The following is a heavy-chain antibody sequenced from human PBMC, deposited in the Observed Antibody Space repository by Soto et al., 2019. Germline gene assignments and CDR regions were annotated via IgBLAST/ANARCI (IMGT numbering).Heavy chain of an antibody. V-gene: IGHV3-23*01. Sequence: PGGSLGLSCAASGVTFRSYAMSWVRQTPGKGLEWVSAISGSGGSTYYADSVKGRFTISRDNSKNTLYLQMNSLRAEDTAVYYCAKDKPSLRFLEWLLYGWFDPWGQGTLVTVSS. CDR1: GVTFRSYA. J-gene: IGHJ5*02. CDR2: ISGSGGST. CDR3: AKDKPSLRFLEWLLYGWFDP. D-gene: IGHD3-3*01.